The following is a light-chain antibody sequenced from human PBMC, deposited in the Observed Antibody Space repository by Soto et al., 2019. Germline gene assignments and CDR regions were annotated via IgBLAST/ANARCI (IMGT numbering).Light chain of an antibody. V-gene: IGLV2-14*01. J-gene: IGLJ2*01. CDR3: SSYTSSSTLYVV. Sequence: QSALTQPASLSGSPGQSITISCTGTSSDVGGYNYVSWYQQHPGKAPKLMIYDVSNRPSGVSNRFSGSKSGNTASLTISGLQAEDEADYCCSSYTSSSTLYVVFGGGTKVTVL. CDR2: DVS. CDR1: SSDVGGYNY.